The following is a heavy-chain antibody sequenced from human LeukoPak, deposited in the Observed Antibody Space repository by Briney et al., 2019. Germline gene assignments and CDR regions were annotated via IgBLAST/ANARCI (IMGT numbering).Heavy chain of an antibody. V-gene: IGHV4-34*01. J-gene: IGHJ4*02. CDR3: ARGKGDLSMIVMIVTAVEFYFDS. Sequence: SETLSLTCAVFGGSLSDHDWSWIRQPPGKGREWIGEINHRGATKYNPSLKSRVTLSLDTSKNQVSLKLNSLTAADTAVYYCARGKGDLSMIVMIVTAVEFYFDSWGPGTLVTVSS. D-gene: IGHD3-22*01. CDR1: GGSLSDHD. CDR2: INHRGAT.